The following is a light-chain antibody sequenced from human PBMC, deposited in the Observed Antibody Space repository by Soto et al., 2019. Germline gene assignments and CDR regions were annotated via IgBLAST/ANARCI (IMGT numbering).Light chain of an antibody. CDR2: GAS. J-gene: IGKJ4*01. V-gene: IGKV3-20*01. CDR3: QQYGSSPLT. CDR1: QSVSSSY. Sequence: EIVLTPSPGTLSLSPGERATLSCRASQSVSSSYSAWYQQKPGQAPRLLIYGASSRATGIPDRFSGSGSGTDFTLTISRLEPEDFAVYYCQQYGSSPLTFGGGTKVEIK.